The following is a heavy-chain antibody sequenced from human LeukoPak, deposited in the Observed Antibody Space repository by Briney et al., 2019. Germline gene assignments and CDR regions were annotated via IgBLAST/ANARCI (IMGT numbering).Heavy chain of an antibody. D-gene: IGHD3-22*01. J-gene: IGHJ4*02. Sequence: PGGSLRLSCAASGFIFSTYSMNWVRQAPGKGLEWVSYITSSSSTILYADSVKGRFTISRDNAKNSLYLEMNSLRDEDTAVYYCARDAYYADSRGYHFDYWGQGALVTVSS. V-gene: IGHV3-48*02. CDR3: ARDAYYADSRGYHFDY. CDR2: ITSSSSTI. CDR1: GFIFSTYS.